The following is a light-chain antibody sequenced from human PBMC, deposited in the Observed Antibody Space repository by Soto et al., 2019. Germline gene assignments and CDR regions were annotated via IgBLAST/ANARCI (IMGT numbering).Light chain of an antibody. J-gene: IGKJ2*01. CDR2: WAS. CDR3: HQFYSTPYT. CDR1: QNILYSSNNNNY. V-gene: IGKV4-1*01. Sequence: DIVMTQSPDSLAVSLGERATINCKSSQNILYSSNNNNYLAWYQQKPGQPPRLLIYWASTREFGVPDRFSGSGSGTDFTLTISSVQAEDVAVYYCHQFYSTPYTFGQGTKLEIK.